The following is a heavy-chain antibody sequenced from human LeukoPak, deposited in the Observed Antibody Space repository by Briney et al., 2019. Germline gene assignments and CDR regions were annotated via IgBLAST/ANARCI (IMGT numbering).Heavy chain of an antibody. CDR1: GGSISNYY. D-gene: IGHD6-25*01. CDR2: IYNSGSP. Sequence: SETLSLTCTVSGGSISNYYWSWIRQPPGKGLEWVGHIYNSGSPDYNPSLKSRITISVDMSKNQFSLRLSSVTAADTAVYYCARLGEIISGSKHYYFDYWGQGTLVTVSS. J-gene: IGHJ4*02. CDR3: ARLGEIISGSKHYYFDY. V-gene: IGHV4-59*08.